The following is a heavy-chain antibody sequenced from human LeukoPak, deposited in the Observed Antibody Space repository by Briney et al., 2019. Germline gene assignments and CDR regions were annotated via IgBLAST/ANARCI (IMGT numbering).Heavy chain of an antibody. CDR3: AKDVQWLANYYYYGMDV. Sequence: GGSLRLSCAASGFTFDDYAMHWVRQAPGKGLEWVSGISWNSGSIGYADSVKGRFTISRDNAKNSLYLQMNSLRAEDTALYYCAKDVQWLANYYYYGMDVWGQGTTVTVS. D-gene: IGHD6-19*01. CDR2: ISWNSGSI. CDR1: GFTFDDYA. J-gene: IGHJ6*02. V-gene: IGHV3-9*01.